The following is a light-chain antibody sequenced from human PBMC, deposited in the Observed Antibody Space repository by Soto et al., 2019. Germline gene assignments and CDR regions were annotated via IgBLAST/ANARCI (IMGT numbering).Light chain of an antibody. J-gene: IGLJ1*01. CDR1: SSDVGGYNY. Sequence: LTQPASVSGSPGQSITISCTGTSSDVGGYNYVSWYQQHPGKVPKLMIYDVSNRPSGVSYRFSGSKSGNTASLTISGLQADDEADYYCSSYTSSSTRVFGTGTKVTVL. CDR2: DVS. V-gene: IGLV2-14*03. CDR3: SSYTSSSTRV.